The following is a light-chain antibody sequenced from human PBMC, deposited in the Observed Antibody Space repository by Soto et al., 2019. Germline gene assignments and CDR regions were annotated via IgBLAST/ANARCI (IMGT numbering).Light chain of an antibody. CDR1: QSVSSNY. CDR2: GAS. J-gene: IGKJ2*01. CDR3: QQLGSSPYA. V-gene: IGKV3-20*01. Sequence: EVVWTKSQGTLSLSPGERATLACRASQSVSSNYLAWYQQKPGQAPRLLIYGASSRATGIPDRFSGSGSGTDFTLTVSRLEPEDFATYYWQQLGSSPYAFGQGTRLAIK.